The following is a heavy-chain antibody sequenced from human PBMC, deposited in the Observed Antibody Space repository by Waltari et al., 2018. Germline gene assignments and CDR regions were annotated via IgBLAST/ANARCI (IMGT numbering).Heavy chain of an antibody. Sequence: QLQLQESGPGLVKPSETLSLTCTVSGGSISSSSYYCSWIWQPPGKGLEWIGYIYYSGSTNSNPSLKSRVTISVDTSKNQFSLKLSSVTAADTAVYYCARGDVEMATRNQYYFDYWGQGTLVTVSS. D-gene: IGHD5-12*01. CDR1: GGSISSSSYY. CDR2: IYYSGST. J-gene: IGHJ4*02. V-gene: IGHV4-61*01. CDR3: ARGDVEMATRNQYYFDY.